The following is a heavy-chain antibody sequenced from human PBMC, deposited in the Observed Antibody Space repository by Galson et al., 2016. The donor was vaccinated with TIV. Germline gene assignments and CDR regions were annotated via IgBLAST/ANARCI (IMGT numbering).Heavy chain of an antibody. Sequence: SVKVSCKVSGDSLSDLSMHWVRQAPGKGLEWMAGFDPEQHKKIYAQKLEGRVTLTDDTSTDTAFLELGSLRIEDTAVYYCATGAWFPGLSLDNWGQGTLVTVSS. CDR3: ATGAWFPGLSLDN. CDR2: FDPEQHKK. CDR1: GDSLSDLS. D-gene: IGHD2/OR15-2a*01. V-gene: IGHV1-24*01. J-gene: IGHJ4*02.